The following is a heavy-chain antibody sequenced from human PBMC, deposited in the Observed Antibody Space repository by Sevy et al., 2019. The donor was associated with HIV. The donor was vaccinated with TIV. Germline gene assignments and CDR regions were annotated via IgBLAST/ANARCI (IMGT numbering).Heavy chain of an antibody. Sequence: GGSLRLSCAGSGFTFSSYWMHWVRQAPGKGLVWVSRISGDVSSTTYADSLEGRFTISRDNAKNTLFLQMNSLRAEDSAVYFCARDPDSGGYSKMDVWGQGTPVTVSS. V-gene: IGHV3-74*01. CDR1: GFTFSSYW. CDR2: ISGDVSST. D-gene: IGHD3-22*01. CDR3: ARDPDSGGYSKMDV. J-gene: IGHJ6*02.